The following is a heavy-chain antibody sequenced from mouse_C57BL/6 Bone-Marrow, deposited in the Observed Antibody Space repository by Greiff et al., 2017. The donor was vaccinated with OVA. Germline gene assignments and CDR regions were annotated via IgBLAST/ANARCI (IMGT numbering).Heavy chain of an antibody. CDR3: ARSGYYGPGAY. Sequence: VQLQQSGAELVRPGTSVKVSCKASGYAFTNYLIEWVKQRPGQGLEWIGVINPGSGGTNYNEKFKGKATLTADKSSSTAYMQLSSLTSEDSAVYFCARSGYYGPGAYWGQGTLVTVSA. D-gene: IGHD1-2*01. CDR1: GYAFTNYL. J-gene: IGHJ3*01. V-gene: IGHV1-54*01. CDR2: INPGSGGT.